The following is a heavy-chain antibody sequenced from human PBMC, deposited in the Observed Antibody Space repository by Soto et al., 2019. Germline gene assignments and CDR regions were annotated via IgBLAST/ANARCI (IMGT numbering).Heavy chain of an antibody. D-gene: IGHD5-18*01. V-gene: IGHV4-39*07. CDR3: ARYGYRQDWFDP. CDR2: MFYSGLT. Sequence: SETLSLTCSVSGYSVTSSDYYWAWIRQPPGKGLEWIGSMFYSGLTYYNPSLKSRVTLSVDTSKNQFSLKLSSVTAADTAVYYCARYGYRQDWFDPWGQGTLVTVSS. CDR1: GYSVTSSDYY. J-gene: IGHJ5*02.